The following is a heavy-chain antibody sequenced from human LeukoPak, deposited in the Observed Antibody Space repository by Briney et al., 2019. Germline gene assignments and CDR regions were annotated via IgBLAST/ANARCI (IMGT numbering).Heavy chain of an antibody. CDR3: VRDSDSFGFDH. D-gene: IGHD3-10*01. Sequence: GGSLRLSCATPGFSVSSSFMSWVRQAPGKGLEWVSVIYSIGSTYYTDSVKGRFTISRDNSKSTVYLQMDSLRAEDTAVYYCVRDSDSFGFDHWGQGTLVTVSS. J-gene: IGHJ4*02. V-gene: IGHV3-53*01. CDR2: IYSIGST. CDR1: GFSVSSSF.